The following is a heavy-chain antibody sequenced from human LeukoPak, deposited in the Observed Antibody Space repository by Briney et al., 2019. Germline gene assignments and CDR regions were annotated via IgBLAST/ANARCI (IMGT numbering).Heavy chain of an antibody. CDR3: AELGITMIGGV. CDR2: ISSSGSTI. Sequence: GGSLRLSCAASGFTLSTYSMNWVRQAPGKRLEWVSYISSSGSTIYYAYSVKGRFTISRDNAKNSLYLQMNSLRAGDTAVYYCAELGITMIGGVWGKGTTVTISS. D-gene: IGHD3-10*02. V-gene: IGHV3-48*04. J-gene: IGHJ6*04. CDR1: GFTLSTYS.